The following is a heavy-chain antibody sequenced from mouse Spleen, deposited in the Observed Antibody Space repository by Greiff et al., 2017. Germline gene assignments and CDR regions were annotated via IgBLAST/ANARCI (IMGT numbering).Heavy chain of an antibody. D-gene: IGHD1-1*01. Sequence: EVKLMESGGGLVQPGGSRKLSCAASGFTFSSFGMHWVRQAPEKGLEWVAYISSGSSTIYYADTVKGRFTISRDNPKNTLFLQMTSLRSEDTAMYYCARSFTTDAMDYWGQGTSVTVSS. J-gene: IGHJ4*01. V-gene: IGHV5-17*02. CDR2: ISSGSSTI. CDR3: ARSFTTDAMDY. CDR1: GFTFSSFG.